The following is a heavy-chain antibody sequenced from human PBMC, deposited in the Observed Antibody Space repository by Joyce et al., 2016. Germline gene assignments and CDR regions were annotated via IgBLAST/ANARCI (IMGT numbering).Heavy chain of an antibody. CDR2: FYYSGTN. CDR3: ARQRADLAPDY. Sequence: QLQLQESGPGLVKPSETLSLTCTVSGGSIRSDGYYWGWIRQPPGKGLEWIGAFYYSGTNYYNSSLKGRLTISVDMSKNQFSLKLSSVTAADMAVYYCARQRADLAPDYWGQGILVTVSS. J-gene: IGHJ4*02. V-gene: IGHV4-39*01. CDR1: GGSIRSDGYY. D-gene: IGHD6-13*01.